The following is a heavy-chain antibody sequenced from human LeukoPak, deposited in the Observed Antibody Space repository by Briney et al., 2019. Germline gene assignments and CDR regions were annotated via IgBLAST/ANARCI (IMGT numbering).Heavy chain of an antibody. CDR3: ARHGISMVRGVPIRYFDY. J-gene: IGHJ4*02. Sequence: SETLSLTCTVSGGSIDNSIYYWGWIRQSPEKGLEWIGSIYYTGTTNYNPSLESQVTISVDASNNQVSLTLNSVTAADTAVYYCARHGISMVRGVPIRYFDYWGQGTLVTVSS. V-gene: IGHV4-39*01. CDR1: GGSIDNSIYY. CDR2: IYYTGTT. D-gene: IGHD3-10*01.